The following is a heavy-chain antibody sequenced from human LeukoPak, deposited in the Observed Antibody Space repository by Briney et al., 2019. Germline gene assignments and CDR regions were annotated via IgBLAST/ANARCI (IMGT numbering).Heavy chain of an antibody. CDR3: ARDYYYDSSGYSPFDY. D-gene: IGHD3-22*01. Sequence: ASVKVSCKASGYTFSYYGISWVRQAPGQGLEWMGWISPYNGDTKYSQKVQGRVTMTTDTSTSTAYMELRTLRSDDTAVYYCARDYYYDSSGYSPFDYWGQGTLVTVSS. J-gene: IGHJ4*02. CDR2: ISPYNGDT. CDR1: GYTFSYYG. V-gene: IGHV1-18*01.